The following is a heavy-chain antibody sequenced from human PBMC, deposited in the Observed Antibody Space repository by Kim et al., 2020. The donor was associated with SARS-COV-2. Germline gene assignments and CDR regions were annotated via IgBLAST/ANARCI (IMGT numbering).Heavy chain of an antibody. V-gene: IGHV4-61*01. D-gene: IGHD3-22*01. CDR1: GGSVSSGSYY. CDR3: ASGKEYYDSSGSFDY. CDR2: IYYSGST. Sequence: SETLSLTCTVSGGSVSSGSYYWSWIRQPPGKGLEWIGYIYYSGSTNYNPSLKSRVTISVDTSKNQFSLKLSSVTAADTAVYYCASGKEYYDSSGSFDYWGQGTLVTVSS. J-gene: IGHJ4*02.